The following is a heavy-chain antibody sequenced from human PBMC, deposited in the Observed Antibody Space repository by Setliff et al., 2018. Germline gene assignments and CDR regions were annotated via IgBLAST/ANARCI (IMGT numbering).Heavy chain of an antibody. V-gene: IGHV1-18*01. CDR1: GYTFSSYA. Sequence: ASVKVSCKASGYTFSSYAISWVRQAPGQGLGWLGWISVYSGNTDYAQNFQGRVTMTADTSTSTAYMELRSLTSDDTAVYYCARRPRAVYGSGRRNWFLDYWGQGTLVTVSS. D-gene: IGHD3-10*01. CDR3: ARRPRAVYGSGRRNWFLDY. J-gene: IGHJ4*02. CDR2: ISVYSGNT.